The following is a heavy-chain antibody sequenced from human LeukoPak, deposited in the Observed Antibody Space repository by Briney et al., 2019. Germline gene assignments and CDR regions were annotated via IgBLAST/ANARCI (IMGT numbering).Heavy chain of an antibody. Sequence: ASVKVSCKASGYTFTSYGISWVRQAPGQGLEWMGWINPNSGGTNYAQKFQGRVTMTRDTSISTAYMELSRLRSDDTAVYYCARVHDFWSGLLDYWGQGTLVTVSS. CDR1: GYTFTSYG. J-gene: IGHJ4*02. V-gene: IGHV1-2*02. D-gene: IGHD3-3*01. CDR3: ARVHDFWSGLLDY. CDR2: INPNSGGT.